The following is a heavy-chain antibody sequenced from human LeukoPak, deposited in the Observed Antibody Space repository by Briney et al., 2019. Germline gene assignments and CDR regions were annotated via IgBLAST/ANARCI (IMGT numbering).Heavy chain of an antibody. CDR3: ARGGDYSGAFDI. J-gene: IGHJ3*02. D-gene: IGHD3-10*01. Sequence: PSETLSLTCTVSGGSISSSSYYWGWIRQPPGKGLEWIGSIYYSGSTYYNPSLKSRVTISVDTSKNQFSLKLSSVTAADTAVYYCARGGDYSGAFDIWGQGTMVTVSS. CDR2: IYYSGST. CDR1: GGSISSSSYY. V-gene: IGHV4-39*01.